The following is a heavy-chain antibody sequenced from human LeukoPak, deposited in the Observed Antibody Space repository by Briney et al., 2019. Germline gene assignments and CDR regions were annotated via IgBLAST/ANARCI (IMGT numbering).Heavy chain of an antibody. J-gene: IGHJ4*02. CDR1: GFTFSSYA. Sequence: PGGSLRLSCAASGFTFSSYAMSWVRQAPGKGLDWVSAISVSGGSTYYADSVKGRFTISRDNSKNTLYLQMNSLRAEDTAVYYCAKDPPTDDFWSGSLWGQGTLVTVSS. CDR3: AKDPPTDDFWSGSL. CDR2: ISVSGGST. V-gene: IGHV3-23*01. D-gene: IGHD3-3*01.